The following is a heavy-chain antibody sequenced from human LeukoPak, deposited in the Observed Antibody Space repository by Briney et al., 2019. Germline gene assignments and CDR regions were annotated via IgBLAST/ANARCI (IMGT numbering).Heavy chain of an antibody. CDR3: AKDGSDVLLWFGELFVY. V-gene: IGHV3-23*01. CDR2: TSGSGVNS. D-gene: IGHD3-10*01. Sequence: GGSLRLSCAASGFTLRSYDMSWVRQAPGKGLEWVAATSGSGVNSDYADSVRGRFTISRDNSQNTLYLQMDSLRAEDTAVYYCAKDGSDVLLWFGELFVYWGQGTLVTVSS. J-gene: IGHJ4*02. CDR1: GFTLRSYD.